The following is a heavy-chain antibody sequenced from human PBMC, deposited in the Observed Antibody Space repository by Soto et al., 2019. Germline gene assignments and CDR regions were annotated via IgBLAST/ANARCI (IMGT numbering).Heavy chain of an antibody. CDR1: GFTFSMYW. CDR3: TRGPRSTSTGTGAF. CDR2: INDDGIST. D-gene: IGHD1-1*01. J-gene: IGHJ4*02. V-gene: IGHV3-74*01. Sequence: PGGSLRLSCADSGFTFSMYWMHWVRQVPGKGPEWVSRINDDGISTNYADSVKGRFTISRDNAKNTLYLQMNALRVEDTAVYYCTRGPRSTSTGTGAFWGQGTLVTVSS.